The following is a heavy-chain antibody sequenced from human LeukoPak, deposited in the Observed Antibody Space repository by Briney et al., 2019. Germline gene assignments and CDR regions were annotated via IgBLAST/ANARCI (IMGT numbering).Heavy chain of an antibody. CDR3: ARESWGSWFDP. Sequence: SQTLSLTCTVSGGSVSSGSYYWSWIRQPPGKGLEWIGYIYYSGSTNYNPSLKSRVTISVDTSKNQFSLKLSSVTAADTAVYYCARESWGSWFDPWGQGTLVTVSS. J-gene: IGHJ5*02. D-gene: IGHD3-16*01. CDR1: GGSVSSGSYY. V-gene: IGHV4-61*01. CDR2: IYYSGST.